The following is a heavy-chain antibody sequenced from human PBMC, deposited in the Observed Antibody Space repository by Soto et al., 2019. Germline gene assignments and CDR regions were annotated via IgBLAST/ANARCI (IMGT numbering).Heavy chain of an antibody. CDR1: GFTFSSYS. D-gene: IGHD2-15*01. Sequence: VQLVESGGGLVKPGGSLRLSCAASGFTFSSYSMNWVRQAPGKGLEWVSSISSSSSYIYYADSVKGRFTISRDNAKNSLYLQMNSLRAEDTAVYYCARGVRYCSGGSCYWYFDLWGRGTLVTVSS. V-gene: IGHV3-21*01. J-gene: IGHJ2*01. CDR3: ARGVRYCSGGSCYWYFDL. CDR2: ISSSSSYI.